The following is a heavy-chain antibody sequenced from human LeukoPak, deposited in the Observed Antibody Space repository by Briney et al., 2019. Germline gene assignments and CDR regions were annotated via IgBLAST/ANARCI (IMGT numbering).Heavy chain of an antibody. CDR2: MNPNSGNT. V-gene: IGHV1-8*03. J-gene: IGHJ5*02. CDR1: GYTSTSYD. CDR3: ASGDYCSSTSCSNWFDP. Sequence: ASVKVSCKASGYTSTSYDINWVRQATGQGLEWMGWMNPNSGNTGYAQKFQGRVTITGNTSISTAYMELSSLRSEDTAVYFCASGDYCSSTSCSNWFDPWGQGTLVTVSS. D-gene: IGHD2-2*01.